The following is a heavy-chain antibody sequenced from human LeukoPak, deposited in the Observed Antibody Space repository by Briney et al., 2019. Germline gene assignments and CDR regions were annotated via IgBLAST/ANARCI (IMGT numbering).Heavy chain of an antibody. D-gene: IGHD6-6*01. Sequence: SETLSLTCTVSSGSISSGGYYWSWIRQPPGKGLEWIGYIYHSGSTYYNPSLKSRVTISVDRSKNQFSLKLSSVTAADTAVYYCVRLRHYYYYMDVWGKGTTVTVSS. CDR2: IYHSGST. J-gene: IGHJ6*03. CDR3: VRLRHYYYYMDV. V-gene: IGHV4-30-2*01. CDR1: SGSISSGGYY.